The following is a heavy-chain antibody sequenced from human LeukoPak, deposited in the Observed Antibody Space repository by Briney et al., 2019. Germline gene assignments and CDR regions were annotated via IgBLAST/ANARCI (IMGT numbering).Heavy chain of an antibody. CDR3: AREVVTARIDY. V-gene: IGHV3-48*04. CDR1: GFTFSSYS. Sequence: GGSLRLSCAASGFTFSSYSMNWVRQAPGKGLEWVSYISSSSSTIYYADSVKGRFPISRDNPKNSLYMQMSSLRAEDTAVYYCAREVVTARIDYWGQGTLVTVSS. D-gene: IGHD2-21*02. J-gene: IGHJ4*02. CDR2: ISSSSSTI.